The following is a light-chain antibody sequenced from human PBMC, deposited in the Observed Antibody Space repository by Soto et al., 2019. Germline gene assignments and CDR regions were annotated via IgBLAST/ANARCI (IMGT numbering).Light chain of an antibody. V-gene: IGLV7-46*01. Sequence: QAVVTQEPSLTVSPGGTVTLTCGANTGAVTSGHWPYWFQLKPGHAPRTLIYDTSKRWSWTPARFSGSLLGGKAALTLSGAQPEDEASYYCLHSSVAGHVMFGGGTKLTVL. J-gene: IGLJ3*02. CDR2: DTS. CDR3: LHSSVAGHVM. CDR1: TGAVTSGHW.